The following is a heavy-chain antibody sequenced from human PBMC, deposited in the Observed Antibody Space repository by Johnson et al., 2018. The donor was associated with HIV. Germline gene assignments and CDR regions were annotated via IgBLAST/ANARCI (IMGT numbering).Heavy chain of an antibody. V-gene: IGHV3-20*04. CDR1: GFTFDDYG. CDR2: ISWDSGSI. CDR3: AKEGAYYYDSSGLNDAFDI. J-gene: IGHJ3*02. D-gene: IGHD3-22*01. Sequence: VQLVESGGGVVRPGGSLRLSCAASGFTFDDYGMSWVRQAPGKGLEWVSGISWDSGSIGYGDSVKGRFPISRDNAKNSLYLQMNSLRAEDTALYYCAKEGAYYYDSSGLNDAFDIWGQGTMVTVSS.